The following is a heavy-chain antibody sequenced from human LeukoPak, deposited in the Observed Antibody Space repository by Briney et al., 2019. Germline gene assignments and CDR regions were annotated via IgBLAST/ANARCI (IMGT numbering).Heavy chain of an antibody. D-gene: IGHD2-15*01. Sequence: SETLSLTCTVSGGSISSSSYYWGWIRQPTGKGLEWIGSIYYSGSTYYNPSLKSRVTISVDTSKNQFSLKLSSVTAADTAVYYCAREEDCSGGICYLGNAFDIWGQGTMVAVSS. CDR3: AREEDCSGGICYLGNAFDI. V-gene: IGHV4-39*01. J-gene: IGHJ3*02. CDR1: GGSISSSSYY. CDR2: IYYSGST.